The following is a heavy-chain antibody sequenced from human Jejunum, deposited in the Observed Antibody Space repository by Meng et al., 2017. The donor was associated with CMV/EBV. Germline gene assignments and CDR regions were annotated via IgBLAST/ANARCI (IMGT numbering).Heavy chain of an antibody. Sequence: ASGFIFRTYAMSWVRQAPGKGLEWVSGIGGSGGSTYYADSVKGRFTISRDNPKNTLYLQMSSLRAEDTAIYYCAKRPSGDYMLFDYWGQGSLVTVSS. V-gene: IGHV3-23*01. J-gene: IGHJ4*02. D-gene: IGHD4-17*01. CDR2: IGGSGGST. CDR1: GFIFRTYA. CDR3: AKRPSGDYMLFDY.